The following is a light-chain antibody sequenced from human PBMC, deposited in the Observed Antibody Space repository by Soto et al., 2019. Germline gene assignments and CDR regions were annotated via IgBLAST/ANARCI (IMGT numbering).Light chain of an antibody. CDR1: QSISSN. V-gene: IGKV3-15*01. CDR2: RTS. Sequence: VMTQSPATLSVSPGERATPSCRASQSISSNLAWYQQKPGQAPRLLMFRTSSRATGFPARFSGSGSGTEFNLTISSLQSEDFGVYYCQQYNNWPRATFGGGTKVAIK. CDR3: QQYNNWPRAT. J-gene: IGKJ4*01.